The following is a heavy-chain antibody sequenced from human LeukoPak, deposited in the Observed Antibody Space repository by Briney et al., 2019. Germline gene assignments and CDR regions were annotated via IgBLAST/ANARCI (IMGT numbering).Heavy chain of an antibody. CDR1: GYTFTSYD. CDR2: KNPNSGNT. D-gene: IGHD3-10*01. J-gene: IGHJ4*02. CDR3: ARGPGVNDY. V-gene: IGHV1-8*01. Sequence: ASVKVSCKASGYTFTSYDINWVRQATGQGLEWMGWKNPNSGNTGYAQKLQVIVTMTMNTSISTAYMELSSLRSEDAAVYYCARGPGVNDYWGQGTLVTVSS.